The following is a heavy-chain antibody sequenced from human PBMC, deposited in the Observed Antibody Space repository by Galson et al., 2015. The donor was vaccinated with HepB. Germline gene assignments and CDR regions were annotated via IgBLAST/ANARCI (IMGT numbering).Heavy chain of an antibody. CDR1: GFTFHDYA. Sequence: SLRLSCAASGFTFHDYAMHWVRQAPGKGLEWVSGISWNSGSIGYADSVKGRFTISRDNAKNSLYLQMNSLRAEDTALYYCAKDRRDGSSIPTYMDVWGKGTTVTVSS. D-gene: IGHD5-24*01. J-gene: IGHJ6*03. CDR3: AKDRRDGSSIPTYMDV. CDR2: ISWNSGSI. V-gene: IGHV3-9*01.